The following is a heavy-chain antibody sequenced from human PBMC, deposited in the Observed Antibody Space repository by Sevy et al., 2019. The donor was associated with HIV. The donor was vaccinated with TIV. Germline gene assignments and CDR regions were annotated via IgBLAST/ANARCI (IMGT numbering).Heavy chain of an antibody. CDR3: ARVSTYYYDSSGYFGAFDI. D-gene: IGHD3-22*01. V-gene: IGHV3-33*01. J-gene: IGHJ3*02. CDR1: GFTFSSYG. CDR2: IWYDGSNK. Sequence: QLGGSLRLSCAASGFTFSSYGMHWVRQAPGKGLEWVAVIWYDGSNKYYADSVKGRFTISRDNSKNTLYLQMNSLRAEDTAVYYCARVSTYYYDSSGYFGAFDIWGQGTMVTVSS.